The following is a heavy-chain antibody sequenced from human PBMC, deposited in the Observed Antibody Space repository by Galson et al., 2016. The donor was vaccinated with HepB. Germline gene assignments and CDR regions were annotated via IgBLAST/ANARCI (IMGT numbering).Heavy chain of an antibody. V-gene: IGHV1-2*04. D-gene: IGHD1-14*01. CDR1: GYTFTGYY. CDR3: ARDPEEGYFDL. Sequence: SVKVSCKASGYTFTGYYIHWMRQAPGQGLEWMGWINPNSGGTNYAQKFQGWVTMTRDTSFSTAYMELRRLRSDDTAVYHCARDPEEGYFDLWGRGTLVTVSS. CDR2: INPNSGGT. J-gene: IGHJ2*01.